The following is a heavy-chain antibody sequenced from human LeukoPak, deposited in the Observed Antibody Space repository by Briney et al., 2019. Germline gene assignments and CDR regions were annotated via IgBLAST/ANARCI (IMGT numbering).Heavy chain of an antibody. Sequence: PSETLSLTCAVYGGSFSGYYWSWLRQPPGKGLEWIGEINHSGSANYNPSLKSRVTISVDTSKNQFSLKLSSVTAADTAVYYCAREGARWEPSFSAFDIWGQGTMVTVSS. CDR3: AREGARWEPSFSAFDI. D-gene: IGHD1-26*01. CDR1: GGSFSGYY. CDR2: INHSGSA. J-gene: IGHJ3*02. V-gene: IGHV4-34*01.